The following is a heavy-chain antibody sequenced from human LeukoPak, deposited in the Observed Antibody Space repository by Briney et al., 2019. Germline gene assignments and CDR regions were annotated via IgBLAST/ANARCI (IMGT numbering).Heavy chain of an antibody. Sequence: SETLSLTCAVYGGSFSGYYWSWIRQPPGKGLEWIGEINHSGSTNYNPSLKSQVTISVDTSKNQFSLKLSSVTAADTAVYYCARGRSYYNAFDIWGQGTMVTVSS. CDR2: INHSGST. D-gene: IGHD1-26*01. J-gene: IGHJ3*02. CDR3: ARGRSYYNAFDI. CDR1: GGSFSGYY. V-gene: IGHV4-34*01.